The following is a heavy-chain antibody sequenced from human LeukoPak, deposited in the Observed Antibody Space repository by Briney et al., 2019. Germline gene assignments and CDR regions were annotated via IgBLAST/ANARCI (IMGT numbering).Heavy chain of an antibody. D-gene: IGHD6-19*01. J-gene: IGHJ4*02. CDR1: GGSPSSYN. V-gene: IGHV4-59*01. CDR2: IYYSGST. CDR3: ARCGVIGSGCSFDY. Sequence: LETLSLTSTVSGGSPSSYNWRWVWEPPGKGLGSIGYIYYSGSTTYTPSPKSRVTISEDTSKNQFSLHLSSVTAADTAVYYCARCGVIGSGCSFDYWGQGTLVTVSS.